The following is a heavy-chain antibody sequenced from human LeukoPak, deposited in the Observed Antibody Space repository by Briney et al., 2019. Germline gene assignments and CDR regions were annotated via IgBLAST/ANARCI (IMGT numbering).Heavy chain of an antibody. D-gene: IGHD3-22*01. CDR1: GYTFTDYG. Sequence: ASVKVSCKASGYTFTDYGISWVRQTPGQGLEWMGWISAYNGNTNYAQKLQGRVTMTTDTSTSTAYMELRSLRSDDTAVYYCARVPMIVVVDYYYYYGMDVWGQGTTVTVSS. CDR3: ARVPMIVVVDYYYYYGMDV. V-gene: IGHV1-18*01. J-gene: IGHJ6*02. CDR2: ISAYNGNT.